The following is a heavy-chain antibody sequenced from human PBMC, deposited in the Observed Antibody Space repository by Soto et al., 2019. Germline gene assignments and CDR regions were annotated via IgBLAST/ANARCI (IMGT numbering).Heavy chain of an antibody. V-gene: IGHV3-53*01. Sequence: GGSLRLSCAASGFTFSSYGLHWVRQAPGKGLEWVSVIYSGGSTYYADSVKGRFTISRDNSKNTLYLQMNSLRAEDTAVYYCARDVRYYDSSGPPDAFDIWGQGTMVTVS. CDR3: ARDVRYYDSSGPPDAFDI. J-gene: IGHJ3*02. CDR2: IYSGGST. D-gene: IGHD3-22*01. CDR1: GFTFSSYG.